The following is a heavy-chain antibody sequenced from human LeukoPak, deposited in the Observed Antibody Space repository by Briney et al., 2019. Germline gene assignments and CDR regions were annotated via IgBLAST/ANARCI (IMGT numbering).Heavy chain of an antibody. CDR2: IYYSGST. CDR3: ARDGSMAAGNSYYGMDV. D-gene: IGHD6-13*01. V-gene: IGHV4-31*03. J-gene: IGHJ6*02. CDR1: GGSISSGGYY. Sequence: SETLSLTCTVSGGSISSGGYYWSWIRQHPGKGLEWIGYIYYSGSTYYNPSLRSRVTISVDTSKNQFSLKLSSVTAADTAVYYCARDGSMAAGNSYYGMDVWGQGTTVTVSS.